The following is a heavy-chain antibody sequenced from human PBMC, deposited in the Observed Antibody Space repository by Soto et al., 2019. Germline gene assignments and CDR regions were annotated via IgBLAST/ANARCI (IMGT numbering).Heavy chain of an antibody. CDR2: IYPGDSET. V-gene: IGHV5-51*01. CDR1: GYSFISYW. D-gene: IGHD3-22*01. J-gene: IGHJ4*02. Sequence: ESLKMSVKAYGYSFISYWIGWVRQMPGKVLEWMGIIYPGDSETKYSPPFQGQVTMSADKSITTAYLQWSSLKASDTAMYYCARVHYDYDSGGYSRAYDSWGQGTLVTVSS. CDR3: ARVHYDYDSGGYSRAYDS.